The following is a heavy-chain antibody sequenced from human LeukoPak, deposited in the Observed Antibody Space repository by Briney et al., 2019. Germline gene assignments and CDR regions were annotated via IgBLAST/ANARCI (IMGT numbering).Heavy chain of an antibody. V-gene: IGHV4-34*01. D-gene: IGHD6-19*01. Sequence: SETLSLTCEVYGGSLSDYYWSWIRQPPGKGLEWIGEIDQSGSTNYNPSLKSRVTISVDTSKNQFSLRLSSVAAADTAVYYCAREGEGSSGLYYFDYWGQGTLVTVSS. CDR2: IDQSGST. CDR1: GGSLSDYY. CDR3: AREGEGSSGLYYFDY. J-gene: IGHJ4*02.